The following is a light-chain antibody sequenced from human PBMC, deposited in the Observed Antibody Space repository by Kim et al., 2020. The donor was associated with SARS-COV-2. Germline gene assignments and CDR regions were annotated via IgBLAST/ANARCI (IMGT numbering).Light chain of an antibody. CDR3: QQYNNWPWA. CDR1: QSVNNN. V-gene: IGKV3-15*01. J-gene: IGKJ1*01. Sequence: EMVMTQSPATLSVSPGESATLSCRASQSVNNNLAWYQQKPGQAPRLLIYGASTRATSIPARFSGSGSGTEFTLTISSLQSEDFAVYYCQQYNNWPWAFGQGTKVDIK. CDR2: GAS.